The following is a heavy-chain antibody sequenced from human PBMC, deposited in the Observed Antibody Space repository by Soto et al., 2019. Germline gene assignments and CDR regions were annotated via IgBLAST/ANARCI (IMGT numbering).Heavy chain of an antibody. J-gene: IGHJ5*02. CDR3: ARLLAKIREDWGKNGFDP. Sequence: GESLKISCKGSGYSFTSYWIGWVRQMPGKGLEWMGIIYPGDSDTRYSPSFQGQVTISADKSISTAYLQWSSLKASDTAMYYCARLLAKIREDWGKNGFDPWGQGTLVTVSS. V-gene: IGHV5-51*01. CDR2: IYPGDSDT. D-gene: IGHD3-16*01. CDR1: GYSFTSYW.